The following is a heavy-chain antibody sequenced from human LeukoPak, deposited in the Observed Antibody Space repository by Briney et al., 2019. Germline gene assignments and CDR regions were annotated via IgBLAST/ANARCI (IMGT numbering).Heavy chain of an antibody. V-gene: IGHV3-74*01. D-gene: IGHD3-16*01. Sequence: PGGSLRLSCAASGFNFRKYWMQWVRQVPGKGLVWVSEINPDGDYSGHSNSVRGRFTISRDNAKTTLYLQMTSLSAEDTAVYYCARSLGDWGQGTLVSVSS. CDR1: GFNFRKYW. CDR3: ARSLGD. CDR2: INPDGDYS. J-gene: IGHJ4*01.